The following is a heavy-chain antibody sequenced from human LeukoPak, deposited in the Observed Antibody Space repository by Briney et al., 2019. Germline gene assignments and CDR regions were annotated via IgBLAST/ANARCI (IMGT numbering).Heavy chain of an antibody. CDR3: ARAPQLWLREQAWWFDP. D-gene: IGHD5-18*01. Sequence: PGGSLRLSCAASGFTFSSYWMSWVRQAPGKGLEWVANIKQDGSEKYYVDSVKGRFTISRDNAKNSLYLQMNSLRAEDTAVYYCARAPQLWLREQAWWFDPWGQGTLVTVSS. J-gene: IGHJ5*02. CDR2: IKQDGSEK. V-gene: IGHV3-7*01. CDR1: GFTFSSYW.